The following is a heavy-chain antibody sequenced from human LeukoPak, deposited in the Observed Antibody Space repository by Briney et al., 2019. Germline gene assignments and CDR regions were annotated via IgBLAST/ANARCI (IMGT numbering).Heavy chain of an antibody. D-gene: IGHD3-22*01. J-gene: IGHJ4*02. V-gene: IGHV3-30*18. Sequence: GRSLRLSCAASGFTFSSYGMHWVRQAPGKGLEWVAVISFNGYNKKYADSVKGRFTISRDNSKNTLYLQMNSLRVDDMAVYYCAKATYYYDSSGYRGGYFDYWGQGTLVTVSS. CDR2: ISFNGYNK. CDR3: AKATYYYDSSGYRGGYFDY. CDR1: GFTFSSYG.